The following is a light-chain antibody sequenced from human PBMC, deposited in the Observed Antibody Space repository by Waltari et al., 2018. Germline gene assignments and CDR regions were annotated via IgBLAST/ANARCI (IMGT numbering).Light chain of an antibody. Sequence: QSVLTQPPSASGTPGQRVTVACSVSSFNIGRNTVNWYQQLPGTAPNLLIDFNDQRPSGVPDRFSGSKSGTSASLAISGLQSEDEADYYCAAWDDSLDARVFGGGTKLTVL. J-gene: IGLJ3*02. CDR1: SFNIGRNT. CDR3: AAWDDSLDARV. CDR2: FND. V-gene: IGLV1-44*01.